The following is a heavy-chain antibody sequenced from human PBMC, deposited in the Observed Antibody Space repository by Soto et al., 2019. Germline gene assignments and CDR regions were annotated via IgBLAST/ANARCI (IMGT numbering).Heavy chain of an antibody. Sequence: SETLSLSCAGYGGSFGGYFWSWIRQPPIKGLDWLGEIDHSGSPNYHPSLKSRVTISVDTSKNQFSLKLSSVTAADTAVYYCARGGYGSGLNWFDPWGQGTLVTVS. CDR3: ARGGYGSGLNWFDP. CDR2: IDHSGSP. J-gene: IGHJ5*02. D-gene: IGHD3-10*01. CDR1: GGSFGGYF. V-gene: IGHV4-34*01.